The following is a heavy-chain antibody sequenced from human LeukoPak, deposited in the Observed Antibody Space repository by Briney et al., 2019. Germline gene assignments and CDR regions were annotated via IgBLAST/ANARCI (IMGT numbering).Heavy chain of an antibody. CDR1: GYTFTSYD. D-gene: IGHD2-2*01. CDR2: MNPNSGNT. Sequence: ASVKVSCKASGYTFTSYDINWVRQATGQGLEWMGWMNPNSGNTGYAQKFQGRVTITRNTSISTAYMELSSLRSEDTAVYYCATYCSSSSCPYNWFDPWRQGTLVTVSS. V-gene: IGHV1-8*03. J-gene: IGHJ5*02. CDR3: ATYCSSSSCPYNWFDP.